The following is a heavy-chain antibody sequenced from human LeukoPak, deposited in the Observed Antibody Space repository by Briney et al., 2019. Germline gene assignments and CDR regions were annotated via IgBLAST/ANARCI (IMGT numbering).Heavy chain of an antibody. Sequence: ASVKVSCKASGYTFTGYNMHWVRQAPGQGLEWMGWINPRSGGTKYAQKFQGRVTMTRDTSISTAYMELSSLRSDDTAVYYCARIRLTAAGNQPLDYWGQGTLVTVYS. V-gene: IGHV1-2*02. J-gene: IGHJ4*02. D-gene: IGHD6-13*01. CDR2: INPRSGGT. CDR3: ARIRLTAAGNQPLDY. CDR1: GYTFTGYN.